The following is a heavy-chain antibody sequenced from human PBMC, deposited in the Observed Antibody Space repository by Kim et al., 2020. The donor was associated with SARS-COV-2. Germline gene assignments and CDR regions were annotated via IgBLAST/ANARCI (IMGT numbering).Heavy chain of an antibody. V-gene: IGHV6-1*01. CDR2: WNN. J-gene: IGHJ4*02. CDR3: ARGGVKFDY. D-gene: IGHD6-25*01. Sequence: WNNDYAVSVKSRITINPDTSKNQFSLQLNSVTPEDTAVYYCARGGVKFDYWGQGTLVTVSA.